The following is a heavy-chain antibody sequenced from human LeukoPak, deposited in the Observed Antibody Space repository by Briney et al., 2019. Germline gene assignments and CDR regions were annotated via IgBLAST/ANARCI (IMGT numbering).Heavy chain of an antibody. V-gene: IGHV3-15*01. CDR2: IKSKTDGGTT. D-gene: IGHD3-3*01. J-gene: IGHJ4*02. CDR3: TTEPYYDFWSGYYISGDY. CDR1: GFTFSNAW. Sequence: PGGSLRLSCAASGFTFSNAWMSWVRQAPGKGLEWVGRIKSKTDGGTTDYAAPVKGRFTISRDDSKNTLYLQMNSLKTEDTAVYYCTTEPYYDFWSGYYISGDYWGQGTLVTVSS.